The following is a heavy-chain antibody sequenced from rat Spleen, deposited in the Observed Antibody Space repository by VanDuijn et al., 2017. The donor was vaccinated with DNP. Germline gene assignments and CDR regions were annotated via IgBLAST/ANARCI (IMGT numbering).Heavy chain of an antibody. Sequence: EVQLVESGGGLVQPGRSLKLSCAASGFTFSNHDMAWVRQAPTKGLEWIASISPGGGGTYYRDSVEGRFIVSRDNTEGRLYLQMDSLRTDDTATYYCASLPYYGHWGDYWGQGVMVTVSS. V-gene: IGHV5-25*01. J-gene: IGHJ2*01. D-gene: IGHD1-6*01. CDR3: ASLPYYGHWGDY. CDR2: ISPGGGGT. CDR1: GFTFSNHD.